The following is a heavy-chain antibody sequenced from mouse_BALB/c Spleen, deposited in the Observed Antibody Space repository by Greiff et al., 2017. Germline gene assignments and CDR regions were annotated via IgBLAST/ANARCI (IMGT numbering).Heavy chain of an antibody. J-gene: IGHJ4*01. CDR3: ARSSLYGSSPYYAMDY. V-gene: IGHV1-54*01. Sequence: VQLQQSGAELVRPGTSVKVSCKASGYAFTNYLIEWVKQRPGQGLEWIGVINPGSGGTNYNEKFKGKATLTADKSSSTAYMQLSSLTSDDSAVYFCARSSLYGSSPYYAMDYWGQGTSVTVSS. CDR1: GYAFTNYL. D-gene: IGHD1-1*01. CDR2: INPGSGGT.